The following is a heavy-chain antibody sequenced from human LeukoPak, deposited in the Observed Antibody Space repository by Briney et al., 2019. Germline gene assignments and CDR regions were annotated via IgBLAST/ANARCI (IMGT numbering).Heavy chain of an antibody. CDR2: IYYSGRN. V-gene: IGHV4-39*01. J-gene: IGHJ4*02. Sequence: PSETLSLTCTVSGGSISSDYYYGGWIRQPPGKGLEWIASIYYSGRNYYNPSLKSRVTISLNTSKNQFSLKLSSVTAADTAVYYCARAPDYWGQGTLVTVSS. CDR3: ARAPDY. CDR1: GGSISSDYYY.